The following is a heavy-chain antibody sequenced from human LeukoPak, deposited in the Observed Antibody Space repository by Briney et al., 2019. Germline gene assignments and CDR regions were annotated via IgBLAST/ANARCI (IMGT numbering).Heavy chain of an antibody. CDR2: IKQGGSEK. D-gene: IGHD3-10*01. V-gene: IGHV3-7*01. CDR3: ARDCLSYYRDY. Sequence: GGSLRFSCAASGFTFSSYWMSWVRQAPGKGLEWVANIKQGGSEKYYVDSVKGRFTISRDNAKNSLYLQMNSLRAEDTAVYYCARDCLSYYRDYWGQGTLVTVSS. CDR1: GFTFSSYW. J-gene: IGHJ4*02.